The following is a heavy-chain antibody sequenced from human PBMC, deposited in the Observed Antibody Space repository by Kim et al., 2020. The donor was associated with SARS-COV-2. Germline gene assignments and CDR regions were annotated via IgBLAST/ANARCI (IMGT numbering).Heavy chain of an antibody. J-gene: IGHJ4*02. CDR3: ARYHGGNSGDYYFDY. CDR1: GGSISSGGYY. Sequence: SETLSLTCTVSGGSISSGGYYWSWIRQHPGKGLEWIGYIYYSGSTYYNPSLKSRVTISVDTSKNQFSLKLSSVTAADTAVYYCARYHGGNSGDYYFDYWGQGTLVTVSS. CDR2: IYYSGST. D-gene: IGHD4-17*01. V-gene: IGHV4-31*03.